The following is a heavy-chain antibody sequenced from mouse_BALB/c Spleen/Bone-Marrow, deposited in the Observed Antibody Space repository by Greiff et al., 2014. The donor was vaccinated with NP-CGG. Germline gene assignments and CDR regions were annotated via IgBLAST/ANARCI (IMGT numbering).Heavy chain of an antibody. CDR3: ARVYLWYFDV. CDR1: GFSLTSYG. D-gene: IGHD2-3*01. Sequence: QVHVKQSGPGLVAPSQSLSITCTVSGFSLTSYGVHWVRQPPGEGLEWLGVIWAGGSTNYNSALMSRLSISKDNSKSQVFLKMNSLQTDDTAMYYCARVYLWYFDVWGAGTTVTVSS. V-gene: IGHV2-9*02. J-gene: IGHJ1*01. CDR2: IWAGGST.